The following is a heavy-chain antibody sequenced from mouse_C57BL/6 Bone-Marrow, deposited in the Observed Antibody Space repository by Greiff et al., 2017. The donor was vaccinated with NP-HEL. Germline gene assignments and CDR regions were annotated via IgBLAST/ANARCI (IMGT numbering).Heavy chain of an antibody. D-gene: IGHD2-3*01. CDR3: ARRDGYIFAY. V-gene: IGHV1-4*01. CDR1: GYTFTSST. CDR2: INPSSGYT. Sequence: QVQLQQSGAELASPGAPVKMSCKAPGYTFTSSTMHWVKHRPGQGLEWIGYINPSSGYTKYNQKFKDKATLTADKSSSTAYMQLSSLTSEDSAVYYCARRDGYIFAYWGQGTLVTVSA. J-gene: IGHJ3*01.